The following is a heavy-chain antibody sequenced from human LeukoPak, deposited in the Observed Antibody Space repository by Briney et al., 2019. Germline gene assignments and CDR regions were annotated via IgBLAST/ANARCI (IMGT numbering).Heavy chain of an antibody. J-gene: IGHJ4*02. CDR2: FDPEDGET. D-gene: IGHD1-7*01. V-gene: IGHV1-24*01. CDR1: GYTLTELS. Sequence: ASVKVSCKASGYTLTELSMHWVRQAPGKGLEWMGGFDPEDGETIYAQKFQGRVTMTEDTSTDTAYMELSSLRSEDTAVYYCATALTGTTAWDYWGQGTLVTVSS. CDR3: ATALTGTTAWDY.